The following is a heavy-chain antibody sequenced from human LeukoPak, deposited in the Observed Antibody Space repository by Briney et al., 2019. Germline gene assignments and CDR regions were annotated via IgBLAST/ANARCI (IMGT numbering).Heavy chain of an antibody. V-gene: IGHV1-18*01. CDR3: ARYPLSYSSNWHYYFDY. Sequence: ASVKVSCKASGYTFTSYGISWVRQAPGQGLEWVGWISGSNGNTNYAQKLQGRVTMTTDTSTSTAYMELRSLRSDDTAVYYCARYPLSYSSNWHYYFDYWGQGTLLTVSS. CDR1: GYTFTSYG. D-gene: IGHD6-13*01. J-gene: IGHJ4*02. CDR2: ISGSNGNT.